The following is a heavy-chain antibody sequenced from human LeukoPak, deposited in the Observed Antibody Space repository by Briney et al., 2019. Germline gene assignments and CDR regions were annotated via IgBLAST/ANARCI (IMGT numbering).Heavy chain of an antibody. CDR2: IRYDGSNK. Sequence: LPGGSLRLSCAASGFTFSSYGMHWVRQAPGKGLEWVAFIRYDGSNKYYADSVKGRFTISRDNSKNTLYLQINSLRAEDTALYYCAKVRPGQWLLRDAFDIWGQGTMVTVSS. CDR1: GFTFSSYG. CDR3: AKVRPGQWLLRDAFDI. D-gene: IGHD6-19*01. J-gene: IGHJ3*02. V-gene: IGHV3-30*02.